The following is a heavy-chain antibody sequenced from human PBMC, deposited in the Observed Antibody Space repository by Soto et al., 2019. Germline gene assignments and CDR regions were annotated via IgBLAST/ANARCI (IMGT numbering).Heavy chain of an antibody. CDR3: GRDGGGYSSHKKFFDY. V-gene: IGHV1-69*01. CDR1: GGTFSSYA. D-gene: IGHD6-13*01. J-gene: IGHJ4*02. Sequence: QVQLVQSGAEVKKPGSSVKVSCKASGGTFSSYAISWVRQAPGQGLEWMGGIIPIFGTANYAQKFQGRVTITADESTSTADMELSSLRSEDTAVYYCGRDGGGYSSHKKFFDYWGQGTLVTVSS. CDR2: IIPIFGTA.